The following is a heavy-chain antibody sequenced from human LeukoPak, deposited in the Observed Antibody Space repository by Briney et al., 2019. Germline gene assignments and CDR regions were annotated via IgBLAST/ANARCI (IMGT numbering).Heavy chain of an antibody. V-gene: IGHV3-23*01. CDR2: ISGSGGST. CDR1: GFTFSSYA. Sequence: QAGGSLRLSCAASGFTFSSYAMSWVRQAPGKGLEWVSAISGSGGSTYYADSVKGRFTISRDNSKNTLYLQMNSLRAEDTAVYYCAKDLGNSNGYRFDYWGQGTLVTVSS. D-gene: IGHD6-13*01. CDR3: AKDLGNSNGYRFDY. J-gene: IGHJ4*02.